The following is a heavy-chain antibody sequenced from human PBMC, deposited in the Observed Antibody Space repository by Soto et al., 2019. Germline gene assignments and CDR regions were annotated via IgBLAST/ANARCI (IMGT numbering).Heavy chain of an antibody. D-gene: IGHD6-19*01. CDR3: AKDRGHRAVAAITGGGDFHI. CDR1: GFTLSSYG. Sequence: QLVESGGGVVQPGTSLRLSCVASGFTLSSYGMHWVRQAPGKGLEWVAAISYDGDDQYYGDSVRGRFTISRDNSKSTVYLQLNSLRAEDSGVYYCAKDRGHRAVAAITGGGDFHIWGQGTMVAVSS. J-gene: IGHJ3*02. CDR2: ISYDGDDQ. V-gene: IGHV3-30*18.